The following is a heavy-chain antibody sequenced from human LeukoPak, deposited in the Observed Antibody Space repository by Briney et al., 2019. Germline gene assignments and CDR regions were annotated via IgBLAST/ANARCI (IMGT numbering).Heavy chain of an antibody. CDR2: ISSSSSYI. V-gene: IGHV3-21*04. Sequence: LEWVSSISSSSSYISYADSVKGRFTISRDNAKNSLYLQMNSLRAEDTAVYYCARDGGGTDYWGQGILVTVSS. CDR3: ARDGGGTDY. D-gene: IGHD2-15*01. J-gene: IGHJ4*02.